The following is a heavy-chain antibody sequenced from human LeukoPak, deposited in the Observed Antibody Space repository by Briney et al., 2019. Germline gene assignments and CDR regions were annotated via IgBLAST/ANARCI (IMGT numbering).Heavy chain of an antibody. D-gene: IGHD3-22*01. J-gene: IGHJ4*02. CDR3: AIWGRYYDSSGYYVDY. CDR1: GFTFSSYE. Sequence: GGSLRLSCAASGFTFSSYEMNWVRQAPGKGLEWVSYISSSGSTIYYADSVKGRFTISRDNAKNSLYLRMNSLRAEDTAVYYCAIWGRYYDSSGYYVDYWGQGTLVTVSS. V-gene: IGHV3-48*03. CDR2: ISSSGSTI.